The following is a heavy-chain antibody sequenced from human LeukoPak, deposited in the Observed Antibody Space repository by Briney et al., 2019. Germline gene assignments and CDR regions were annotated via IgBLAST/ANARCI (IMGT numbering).Heavy chain of an antibody. Sequence: PGGSLRLSCAASGFTFSSYRMNWVRRAPGKGLEWVSYISSSSSTIYYADSVKGRFTISRDNAKNSLYLQMNRLRAEDTAVYYCARDIYDRILDHWGQGTLVTVSS. J-gene: IGHJ4*02. CDR2: ISSSSSTI. D-gene: IGHD3-16*01. CDR1: GFTFSSYR. V-gene: IGHV3-48*01. CDR3: ARDIYDRILDH.